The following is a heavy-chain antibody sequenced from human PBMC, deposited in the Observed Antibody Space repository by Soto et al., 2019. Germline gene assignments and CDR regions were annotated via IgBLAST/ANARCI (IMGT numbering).Heavy chain of an antibody. CDR2: VSAHNGNT. J-gene: IGHJ4*02. D-gene: IGHD1-1*01. CDR3: ARGRYGDY. CDR1: GYTFTSYG. Sequence: QVHLVQSGAEVKKPGASVKVSCKGSGYTFTSYGITWVRQAPGQGLEWMGWVSAHNGNTNYAQKLQGRVTVTRDTSTSTAYMQLRSLRSDDTAVYYCARGRYGDYWGQGALVTVSS. V-gene: IGHV1-18*01.